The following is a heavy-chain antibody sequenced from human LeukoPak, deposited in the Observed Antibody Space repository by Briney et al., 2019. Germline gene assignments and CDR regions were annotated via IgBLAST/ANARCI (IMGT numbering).Heavy chain of an antibody. Sequence: PSETLSLTCAVYGGSFSGYYWSWIRQPPGKGLEWIGYIYYSGSTNYNPSLKSRVTISVDTSKNQFSLKLSSVTAADTAVYYCARGQLPRPYYFDYWGQGTLVTVSS. CDR2: IYYSGST. D-gene: IGHD2-2*01. J-gene: IGHJ4*02. CDR3: ARGQLPRPYYFDY. CDR1: GGSFSGYY. V-gene: IGHV4-59*01.